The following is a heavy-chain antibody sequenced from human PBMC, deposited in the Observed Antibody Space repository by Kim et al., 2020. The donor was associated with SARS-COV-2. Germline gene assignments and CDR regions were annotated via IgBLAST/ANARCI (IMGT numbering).Heavy chain of an antibody. Sequence: SVKVSCKASGFTFTSSAVQWLRQARGQRLEWIGWIVVGSGNTNYAQKFQERVTITRDMSTSTAYMELSSLRSEDTAVYYCAATPLAYCGGDCPYFDYWGQGTLVTVSS. D-gene: IGHD2-21*02. CDR2: IVVGSGNT. CDR3: AATPLAYCGGDCPYFDY. CDR1: GFTFTSSA. V-gene: IGHV1-58*01. J-gene: IGHJ4*02.